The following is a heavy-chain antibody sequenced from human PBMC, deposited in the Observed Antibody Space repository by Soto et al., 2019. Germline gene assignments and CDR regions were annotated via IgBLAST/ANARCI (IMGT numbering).Heavy chain of an antibody. Sequence: QMQLQESGPGLVKPSETLSLTCAVSSASISSEQWWSWVRQPPGKGLEWIGEIHHSGNTNSNPSLKSRGTMSVDKSKNQFSLNLNSLTAADTAVYYCARSFGWYAIDQWSQGTLVTVSS. CDR1: SASISSEQW. CDR2: IHHSGNT. D-gene: IGHD6-19*01. V-gene: IGHV4-4*02. CDR3: ARSFGWYAIDQ. J-gene: IGHJ4*02.